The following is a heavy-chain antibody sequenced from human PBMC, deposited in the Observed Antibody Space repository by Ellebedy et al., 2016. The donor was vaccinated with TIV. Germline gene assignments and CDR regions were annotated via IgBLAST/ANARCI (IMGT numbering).Heavy chain of an antibody. V-gene: IGHV3-23*01. Sequence: PGGSLRLSCAASGFTFSGYYMRWFRQAPGKGPGWVSYISYSGDLMYYADSVKGRFTISRDNSKNTLYLQMNSLRAEDTAVYYCAKDFHYYNESGGAFDIWGQGTMVTVSS. CDR1: GFTFSGYY. CDR3: AKDFHYYNESGGAFDI. J-gene: IGHJ3*02. CDR2: ISYSGDLM. D-gene: IGHD3-10*01.